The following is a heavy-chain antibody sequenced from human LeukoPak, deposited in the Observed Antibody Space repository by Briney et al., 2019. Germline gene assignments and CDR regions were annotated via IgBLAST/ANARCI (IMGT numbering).Heavy chain of an antibody. V-gene: IGHV3-23*01. Sequence: PGGSLRLSCAAPGFTFSSYAMSWVRQAPGKGLEWVSAISGSGGSTYYADSVKGRFTISRDNSKNTLYLQMNSLRAEDTAVYYCASADCETCSFDYWGQGTLVTVSS. CDR3: ASADCETCSFDY. CDR2: ISGSGGST. D-gene: IGHD2-21*02. J-gene: IGHJ4*02. CDR1: GFTFSSYA.